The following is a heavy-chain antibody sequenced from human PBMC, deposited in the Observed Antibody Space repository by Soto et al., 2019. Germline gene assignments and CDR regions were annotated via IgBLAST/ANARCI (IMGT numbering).Heavy chain of an antibody. CDR3: AKEKTSSTYDGLDV. V-gene: IGHV3-23*01. CDR1: GFTFSDYG. CDR2: ITWGGSA. J-gene: IGHJ6*02. Sequence: EVQLLESGGGLIHPGGSLRLSCAGSGFTFSDYGMSWVRQAPGKGLEWVSGITWGGSAYYAESVRGRFIISRDSSKNPLYVQMNSLRAEDTAIYYCAKEKTSSTYDGLDVWGQGTPVTVSS.